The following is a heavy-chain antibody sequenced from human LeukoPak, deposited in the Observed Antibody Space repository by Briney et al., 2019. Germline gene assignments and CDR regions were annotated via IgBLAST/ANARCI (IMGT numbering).Heavy chain of an antibody. CDR3: AKDQNYYGSGSYIFDY. D-gene: IGHD3-10*01. CDR1: RFTFSRYA. CDR2: ISGSGDST. J-gene: IGHJ4*02. V-gene: IGHV3-23*01. Sequence: GGSLRLSCAASRFTFSRYAMSWVRQAPGKGLEWVSGISGSGDSTYYADSVKGRFTISRDNSKNTLFLQMNSLRAEDTAVYYCAKDQNYYGSGSYIFDYWGQGTLVTASS.